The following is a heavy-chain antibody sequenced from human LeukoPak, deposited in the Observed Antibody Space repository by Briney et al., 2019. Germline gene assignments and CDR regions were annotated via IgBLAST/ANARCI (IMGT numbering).Heavy chain of an antibody. Sequence: PGRSLRLSCAASGFTFSSYAMHWVRQAPGKGLEWVAVISYDGSNKYYADSVKGRFTISRDNSKNTLYLQMNSVRAEDTAVYYCARDRPGVWGSYRLFQHWGQGTLVTVSS. CDR1: GFTFSSYA. CDR3: ARDRPGVWGSYRLFQH. D-gene: IGHD3-16*02. V-gene: IGHV3-30-3*01. CDR2: ISYDGSNK. J-gene: IGHJ1*01.